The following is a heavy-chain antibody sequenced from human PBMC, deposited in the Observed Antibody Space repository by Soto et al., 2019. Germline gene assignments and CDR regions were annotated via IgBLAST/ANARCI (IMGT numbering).Heavy chain of an antibody. CDR3: ASPRWGPVSRDKFYFDY. V-gene: IGHV5-51*01. CDR1: GYSFVSYW. Sequence: GESLKISCTGFGYSFVSYWIGWVRQMPGKGLEWVAIMHPGEDDTIYNPSFQGQDTISADKSITTYLQWGCVRASDTAIYYCASPRWGPVSRDKFYFDYWGQGTLVTVSS. CDR2: MHPGEDDT. D-gene: IGHD2-21*02. J-gene: IGHJ4*02.